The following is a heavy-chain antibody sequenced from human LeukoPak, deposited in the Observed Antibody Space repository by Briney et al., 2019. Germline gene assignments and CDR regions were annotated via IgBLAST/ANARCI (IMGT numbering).Heavy chain of an antibody. CDR2: ISWNSGSI. J-gene: IGHJ6*03. D-gene: IGHD3-3*01. CDR3: AKDLFSYDFWSGYMDF. Sequence: GRSLRLSCAASGFTFDDYAMHWVRQAPGKGLEWVSRISWNSGSIGYADSVKGRFTISRDNAKNSLYLQMNSLRAEDMALYYCAKDLFSYDFWSGYMDFWGKGTTVTVSS. V-gene: IGHV3-9*03. CDR1: GFTFDDYA.